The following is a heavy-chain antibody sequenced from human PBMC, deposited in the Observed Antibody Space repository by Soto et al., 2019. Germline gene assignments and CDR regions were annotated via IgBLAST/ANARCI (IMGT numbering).Heavy chain of an antibody. J-gene: IGHJ3*01. D-gene: IGHD3-22*01. CDR1: GYSFTHYW. Sequence: AESLKISCTGSGYSFTHYWIGWVRQMPGQGLEWMGIIYTGDSDTRYSPSFQDQVTISADKSISTAYLQWKILKGSATAMYYCARPTVWTNGYVPHAFDLWGQGTMVTVSS. CDR2: IYTGDSDT. CDR3: ARPTVWTNGYVPHAFDL. V-gene: IGHV5-51*01.